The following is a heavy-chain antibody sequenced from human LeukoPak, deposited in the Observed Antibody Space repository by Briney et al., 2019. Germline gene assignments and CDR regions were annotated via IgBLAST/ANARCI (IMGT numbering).Heavy chain of an antibody. CDR2: IYYSGST. CDR3: ARGSRSWYEDYYYMDV. V-gene: IGHV4-39*07. J-gene: IGHJ6*03. CDR1: GGSISSSSYY. D-gene: IGHD6-13*01. Sequence: SETLSLTCTVSGGSISSSSYYWGWLRQPPGTGLEWVGSIYYSGSTYYNPSLKSRVTISVDTSKNHFSLKLSSVTAADTAVYYCARGSRSWYEDYYYMDVWGKGTTVTVSS.